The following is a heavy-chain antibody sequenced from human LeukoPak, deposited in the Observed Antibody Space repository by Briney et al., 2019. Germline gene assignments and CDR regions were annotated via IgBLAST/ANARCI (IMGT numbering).Heavy chain of an antibody. CDR1: GFSFNTYS. CDR3: ARRQILPTVMPPDY. CDR2: ISSSSNYI. D-gene: IGHD2-2*01. J-gene: IGHJ4*02. Sequence: GGSLRLSCAASGFSFNTYSMTWVRQAPGKGLEWGSSISSSSNYIYYAASVKGRFTISRDNAKNSLYLQMNSLRAEDTAVYYCARRQILPTVMPPDYWGQGTLVTVSS. V-gene: IGHV3-21*01.